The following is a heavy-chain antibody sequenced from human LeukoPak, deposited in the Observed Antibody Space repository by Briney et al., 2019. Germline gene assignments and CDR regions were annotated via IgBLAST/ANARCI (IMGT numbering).Heavy chain of an antibody. Sequence: SETLSLTCSVSGGSININTYYWGWIRQPPGKGLEWIGSIFHGGSTFYNPSLESRLTISVDTSGSQFSLNLRSVTAADTAFYYCARQHCSTLSCWNPDSILYWHFDLWGRGTLVTVSS. CDR2: IFHGGST. CDR3: ARQHCSTLSCWNPDSILYWHFDL. CDR1: GGSININTYY. J-gene: IGHJ2*01. V-gene: IGHV4-39*01. D-gene: IGHD2-15*01.